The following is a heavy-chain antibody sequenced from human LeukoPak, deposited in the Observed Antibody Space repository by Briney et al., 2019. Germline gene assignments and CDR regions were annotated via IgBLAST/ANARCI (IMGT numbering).Heavy chain of an antibody. CDR3: ARGREAPRSVLRYFDWGYASYGMDV. CDR2: INPNSGGT. D-gene: IGHD3-9*01. Sequence: ASVKVFCKSSGYTFTGYYMDWVRQAPGQGLEWMGWINPNSGGTNYAQKFQGRVTMTRDTFISTAYMELSRLRSDDTAVYYCARGREAPRSVLRYFDWGYASYGMDVWGQGTTVTVSS. CDR1: GYTFTGYY. J-gene: IGHJ6*02. V-gene: IGHV1-2*02.